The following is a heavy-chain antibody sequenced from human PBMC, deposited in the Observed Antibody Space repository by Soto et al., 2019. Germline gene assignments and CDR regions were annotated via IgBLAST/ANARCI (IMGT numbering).Heavy chain of an antibody. CDR2: FDPEDGET. V-gene: IGHV1-24*01. Sequence: ASVKVSCKVSGSTLTELSMHWVRQAPGKGLEWMGGFDPEDGETIYAQKFQGRVTMTEDTSTDTAYMELSSLRSEDTAVYYCATLGFLADNYCSGGSCYLNWFDPWGQGTLVTVSS. J-gene: IGHJ5*02. D-gene: IGHD2-15*01. CDR1: GSTLTELS. CDR3: ATLGFLADNYCSGGSCYLNWFDP.